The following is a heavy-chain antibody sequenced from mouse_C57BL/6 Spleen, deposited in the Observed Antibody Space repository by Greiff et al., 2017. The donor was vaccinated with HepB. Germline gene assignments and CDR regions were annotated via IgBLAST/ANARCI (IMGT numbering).Heavy chain of an antibody. V-gene: IGHV5-6*02. CDR2: ISRGGSYT. CDR1: GFTFSSYG. J-gene: IGHJ2*01. Sequence: DVKLVESGGDLVKPGGSLKLSCAASGFTFSSYGMSWVRQTPDKRLGWVATISRGGSYTYYPDSVKGRFTISRDNAKNTLYLQMSSLKSEDTAMYYCARHEDYEGFDYWGQGTTLTVSS. CDR3: ARHEDYEGFDY. D-gene: IGHD2-4*01.